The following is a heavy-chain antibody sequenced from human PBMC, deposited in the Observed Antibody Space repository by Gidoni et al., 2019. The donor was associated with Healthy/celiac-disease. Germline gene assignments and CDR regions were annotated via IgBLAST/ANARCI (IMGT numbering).Heavy chain of an antibody. V-gene: IGHV3-48*03. CDR3: ARDGTTFGYYYGMDV. D-gene: IGHD4-17*01. CDR1: GFPFSSYE. J-gene: IGHJ6*02. CDR2: ISSSGSNI. Sequence: EVQLVESGGGLVQPGGSLRLSCAASGFPFSSYEMNWVRQAPGKGLEWVSYISSSGSNIYYADSVKGRFTISRDNAKNSLYLQMNSLRAEDTAVYYCARDGTTFGYYYGMDVWGQGTTVTVSS.